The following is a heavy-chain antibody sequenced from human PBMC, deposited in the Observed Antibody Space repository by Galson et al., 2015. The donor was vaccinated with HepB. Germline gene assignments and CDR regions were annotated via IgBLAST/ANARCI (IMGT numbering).Heavy chain of an antibody. CDR2: IYHSGST. Sequence: ETLSLTCAVSGGSISSNDWWSWVRQPPGKGLEWIGEIYHSGSTNYNPSLKSRVTISVDKSKNQFSLKLSSVTAADTAVYYCARGWMYYGSGRGLDYWGQGTLVTVSS. CDR1: GGSISSNDW. CDR3: ARGWMYYGSGRGLDY. V-gene: IGHV4-4*02. J-gene: IGHJ4*02. D-gene: IGHD3-10*01.